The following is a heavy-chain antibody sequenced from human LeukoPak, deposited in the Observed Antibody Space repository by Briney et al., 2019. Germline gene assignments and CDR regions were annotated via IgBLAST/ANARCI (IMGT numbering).Heavy chain of an antibody. CDR3: ARNGRVRRVVKDLFEY. J-gene: IGHJ4*02. Sequence: GASVKVSCKTSGYTFTDYDITWVRQTPGQGLEWMGRVSPYNGNTYYSQRFQDRVTITKDTSTGTAYMDLRNPRTDDTAMYYCARNGRVRRVVKDLFEYWGQGTLVAVSS. CDR2: VSPYNGNT. CDR1: GYTFTDYD. V-gene: IGHV1-18*01. D-gene: IGHD3-10*01.